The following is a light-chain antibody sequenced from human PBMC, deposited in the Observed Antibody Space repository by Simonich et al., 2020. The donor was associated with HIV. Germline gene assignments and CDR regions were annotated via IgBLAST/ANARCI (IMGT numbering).Light chain of an antibody. J-gene: IGLJ1*01. CDR3: CSYAGSSSYV. V-gene: IGLV2-8*01. CDR2: EVS. Sequence: QSALTQPASVSGSPGQSVTISCKGTSSDVGGYNYVSWYQQYPGKAPKLMIYEVSKRPSGVPDRFSGSKSGNTASLTVSGLQSEDEADYYCCSYAGSSSYVFGTGTKVTVL. CDR1: SSDVGGYNY.